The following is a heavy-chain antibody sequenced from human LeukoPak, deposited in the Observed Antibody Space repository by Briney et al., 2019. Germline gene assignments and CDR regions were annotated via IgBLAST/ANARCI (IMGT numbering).Heavy chain of an antibody. CDR1: GFTFRSYW. V-gene: IGHV3-7*01. D-gene: IGHD3-10*01. CDR3: ARDRIWFGDFTYFDY. CDR2: IKQDGSEK. J-gene: IGHJ4*02. Sequence: AGGSLRLSCAASGFTFRSYWMSGARQAPGKGGEWVANIKQDGSEKYYVDSVKGRFTISRDNAKNSLYLQMNSLRAEDTAVYYCARDRIWFGDFTYFDYWGQGTLVTVSS.